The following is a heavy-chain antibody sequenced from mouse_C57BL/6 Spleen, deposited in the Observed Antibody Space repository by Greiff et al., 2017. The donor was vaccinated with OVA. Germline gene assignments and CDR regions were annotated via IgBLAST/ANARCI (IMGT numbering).Heavy chain of an antibody. CDR2: IDPSDSYT. J-gene: IGHJ4*01. D-gene: IGHD1-1*01. CDR3: ARYYGSSYGYAMDY. Sequence: QVQLQQPGAELVRPGTSVKLSCKASGYTFTSYWMHWVKQRPGQGLEWIGVIDPSDSYTNYNQKFKGKATFTVDTSSSTAYMQLSSLTSEDSAVYYCARYYGSSYGYAMDYWGQGTSVTVSS. CDR1: GYTFTSYW. V-gene: IGHV1-59*01.